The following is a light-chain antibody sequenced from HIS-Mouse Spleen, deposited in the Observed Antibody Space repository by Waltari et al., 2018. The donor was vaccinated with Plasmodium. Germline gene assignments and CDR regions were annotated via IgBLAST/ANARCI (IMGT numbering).Light chain of an antibody. J-gene: IGKJ4*01. V-gene: IGKV1-12*01. CDR2: AAA. CDR3: QQANSFPRT. CDR1: QGISIW. Sequence: DIQMTQSPSSVSASVGDRVTIACRASQGISIWLAWYQQKPGKAPKLRIYAAASVQSGIRSRFSGSGSETDCTLTSSSLQPEDFATYDCQQANSFPRTFGGGTKVEIK.